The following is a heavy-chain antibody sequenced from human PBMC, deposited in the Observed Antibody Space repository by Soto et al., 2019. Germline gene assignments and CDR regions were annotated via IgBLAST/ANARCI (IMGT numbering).Heavy chain of an antibody. CDR3: ARSNYYDSSLPFDY. J-gene: IGHJ4*02. D-gene: IGHD3-22*01. CDR2: IIPIFGTA. Sequence: SVKVSCKASGGTFSSYAISWVRQAPGQGLEWMGGIIPIFGTANYAQKFQGRVTITADESTSTAYMELSSLRSEDTAVYYCARSNYYDSSLPFDYWGQGTLVTVSS. CDR1: GGTFSSYA. V-gene: IGHV1-69*13.